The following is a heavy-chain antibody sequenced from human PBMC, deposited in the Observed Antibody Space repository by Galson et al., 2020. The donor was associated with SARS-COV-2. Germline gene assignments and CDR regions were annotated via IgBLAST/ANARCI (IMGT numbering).Heavy chain of an antibody. D-gene: IGHD6-13*01. CDR2: ISYDGSNK. V-gene: IGHV3-30-3*01. CDR1: GFTFSSYA. CDR3: ASPSERQQLAPHYYGMDV. Sequence: TGGSLRLSCAASGFTFSSYAMHWVRQAPGKGLEWVAVISYDGSNKYYADSVKGRFTISRDNSKNTLYLQMNSLRAEDTAVYYCASPSERQQLAPHYYGMDVWGQGTTVTVSS. J-gene: IGHJ6*02.